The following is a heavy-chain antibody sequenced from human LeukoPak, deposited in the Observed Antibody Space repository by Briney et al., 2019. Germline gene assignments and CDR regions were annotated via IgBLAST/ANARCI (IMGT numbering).Heavy chain of an antibody. CDR3: ARDGYSGYDLAEEY. CDR1: GFTFSSYW. D-gene: IGHD5-12*01. V-gene: IGHV3-7*01. CDR2: IKQDGSEK. J-gene: IGHJ4*02. Sequence: GGSLRLSCAASGFTFSSYWMSWVRQAPGKGLEWVANIKQDGSEKYYVDSVKGRFTISRDNAKNSLHLQMNSLRAEDTAVYYCARDGYSGYDLAEEYWGQGTLVTVSS.